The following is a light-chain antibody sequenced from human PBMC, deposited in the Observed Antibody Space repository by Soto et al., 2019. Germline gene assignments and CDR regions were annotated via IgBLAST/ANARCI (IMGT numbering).Light chain of an antibody. CDR1: SSDVGSYNL. V-gene: IGLV2-23*02. Sequence: QSALTQPASVSGSPGQSITISCTGTSSDVGSYNLVSWYQQHPGKAPKLMIYEVSKRPSGVSNRFSGSKSGNTASLTISGLQADDEADYYCCSYAGSSIPYVCGTGTKLTVL. CDR2: EVS. J-gene: IGLJ1*01. CDR3: CSYAGSSIPYV.